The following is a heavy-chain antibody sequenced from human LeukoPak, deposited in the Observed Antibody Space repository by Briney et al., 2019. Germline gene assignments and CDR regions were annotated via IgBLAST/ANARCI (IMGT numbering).Heavy chain of an antibody. D-gene: IGHD3-10*01. Sequence: SGGSLRLSCAASGFTFSSYTMNWVRQAPGKGLEWVSYISSSSTTIYYADSVRGRFTMSRDNAKNSLYLQMNSLRAEDTAVYYCASEELWLDYWGQGTLVTVSS. CDR1: GFTFSSYT. CDR2: ISSSSTTI. J-gene: IGHJ4*02. V-gene: IGHV3-48*04. CDR3: ASEELWLDY.